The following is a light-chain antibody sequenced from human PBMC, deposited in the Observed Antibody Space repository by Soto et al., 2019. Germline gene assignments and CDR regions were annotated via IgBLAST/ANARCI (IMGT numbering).Light chain of an antibody. Sequence: SYELTQPPSVSVALGQTARVTCGGNNIGRKSVHWYQQMPGQAPVLVVSDYSDRPSGIPERFSGSKSGNTATLTISRVEAGDEADYYCQSYDRRLSGYVFGTGTKLTVL. CDR2: DYS. CDR3: QSYDRRLSGYV. J-gene: IGLJ1*01. CDR1: NIGRKS. V-gene: IGLV3-21*02.